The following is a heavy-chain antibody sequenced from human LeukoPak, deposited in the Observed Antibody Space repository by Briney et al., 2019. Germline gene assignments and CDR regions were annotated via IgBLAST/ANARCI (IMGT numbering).Heavy chain of an antibody. Sequence: GGSPRLSCAASGFTFSSYGMSWVRQAPGKGLEWVSAISGSGGSTYYADSVKGRFTISRDNSKNTLYLQMNSLRAEDTAVYYCAKDRWNYGSGSPFDYWGQGTLVTVSS. CDR3: AKDRWNYGSGSPFDY. D-gene: IGHD3-10*01. CDR1: GFTFSSYG. J-gene: IGHJ4*02. CDR2: ISGSGGST. V-gene: IGHV3-23*01.